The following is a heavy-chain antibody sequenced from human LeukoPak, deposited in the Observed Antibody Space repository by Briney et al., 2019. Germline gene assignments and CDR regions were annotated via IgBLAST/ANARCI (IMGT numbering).Heavy chain of an antibody. CDR1: GYTFSSYG. V-gene: IGHV1-18*01. CDR3: AREGALHDTGDHYLSWFDP. D-gene: IGHD2-8*02. Sequence: ASVKVSCKTSGYTFSSYGIAWMRQAPGHGLEWMGWISGYNGKTNYAENLQGRVTMTTDTSTSTGYMELRSLRSDDTAVYYCAREGALHDTGDHYLSWFDPWGQGTLVTVSS. CDR2: ISGYNGKT. J-gene: IGHJ5*02.